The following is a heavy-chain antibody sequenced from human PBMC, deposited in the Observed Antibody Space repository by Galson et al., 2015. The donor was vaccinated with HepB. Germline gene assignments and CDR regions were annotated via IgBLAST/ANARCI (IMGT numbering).Heavy chain of an antibody. J-gene: IGHJ4*02. D-gene: IGHD2-15*01. CDR3: ATGGGYSSGGSCYDY. CDR1: GFTFSSYA. CDR2: ITSGGST. Sequence: SLRLYCAASGFTFSSYAMSWVRQAPGKGLEWVSTITSGGSTYYADSVKGRFTISRDNSKNTLYMQMYSLRAEDTAVYYCATGGGYSSGGSCYDYWGQGTRVTVSS. V-gene: IGHV3-23*01.